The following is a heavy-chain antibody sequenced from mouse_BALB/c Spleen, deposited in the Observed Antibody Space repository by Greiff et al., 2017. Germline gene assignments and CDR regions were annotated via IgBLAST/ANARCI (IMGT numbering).Heavy chain of an antibody. Sequence: QVQLQQSGAELVRPGTSVKMSCKAAGYTFTNYWIGWVKQRPGQGLEWIGDIYPGGGYTNYNEKFKGKATLTADTSSSTAYMQLSSLTSEDSAIYYCARKGYAMDYWGQGTSVTVSS. CDR1: GYTFTNYW. J-gene: IGHJ4*01. CDR2: IYPGGGYT. CDR3: ARKGYAMDY. V-gene: IGHV1-63*02.